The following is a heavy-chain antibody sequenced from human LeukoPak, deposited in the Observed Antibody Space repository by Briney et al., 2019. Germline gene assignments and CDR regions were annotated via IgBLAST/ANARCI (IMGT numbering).Heavy chain of an antibody. CDR3: ARDGEGYCSSTSCYGTY. Sequence: PWASVKVSCKASGYTFTSYGINWVRQAPGQGLEWMGWISAYSGNTNYAQKFQDRVSMTTDTSTSTAYMELRSLRSDDTAVYYCARDGEGYCSSTSCYGTYWGQGTLVTVSS. D-gene: IGHD2-2*01. V-gene: IGHV1-18*01. CDR2: ISAYSGNT. CDR1: GYTFTSYG. J-gene: IGHJ4*02.